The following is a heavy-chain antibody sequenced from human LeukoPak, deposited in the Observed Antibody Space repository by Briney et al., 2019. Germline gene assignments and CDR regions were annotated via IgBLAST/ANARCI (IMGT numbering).Heavy chain of an antibody. Sequence: PGGSLRLSCAASGFTFDDYAMHWVRQAPGKGLEWVSGISGNSGSIGYADSVKGRFTISRDNAKNSLYLQMNSLRAEDTALYYCAKDITRRLGGPTDYWGQGTLVTVSS. D-gene: IGHD3-16*01. V-gene: IGHV3-9*01. CDR2: ISGNSGSI. J-gene: IGHJ4*02. CDR1: GFTFDDYA. CDR3: AKDITRRLGGPTDY.